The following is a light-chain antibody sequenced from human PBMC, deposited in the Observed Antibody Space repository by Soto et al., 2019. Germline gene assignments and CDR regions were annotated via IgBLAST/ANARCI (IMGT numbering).Light chain of an antibody. J-gene: IGLJ1*01. CDR2: DVS. CDR1: SSDVGGYNY. V-gene: IGLV2-14*01. CDR3: TSYTSSSTFV. Sequence: QSALTQPASVSGSPRQSITISCTGTSSDVGGYNYVSWYQQHPGKAPKVMIYDVSNRPSGVSNRFSGSKSGNTASLTISGLQAEDGADYYCTSYTSSSTFVFGTGTKLTVL.